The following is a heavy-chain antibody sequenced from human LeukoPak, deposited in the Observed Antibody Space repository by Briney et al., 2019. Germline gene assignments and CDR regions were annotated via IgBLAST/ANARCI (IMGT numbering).Heavy chain of an antibody. CDR3: ARDVTYYGADWFDP. D-gene: IGHD4-17*01. J-gene: IGHJ5*02. CDR1: GFTFSSYS. V-gene: IGHV3-48*04. Sequence: SGGSLRLSCAASGFTFSSYSMNWVRQAPGKGLEWLSYISSTTSTIYYADSVKGRFTISRDNAKNSLYLQMNSLRAEDTAVYYCARDVTYYGADWFDPWGQGTLVTVSS. CDR2: ISSTTSTI.